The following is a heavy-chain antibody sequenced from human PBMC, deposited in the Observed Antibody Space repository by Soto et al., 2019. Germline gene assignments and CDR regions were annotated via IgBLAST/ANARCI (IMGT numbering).Heavy chain of an antibody. CDR1: GGSISSYY. V-gene: IGHV4-59*01. CDR3: ARETGLVPAAMGYYYYYYMDV. J-gene: IGHJ6*03. D-gene: IGHD2-2*01. Sequence: SETLSLTCTVSGGSISSYYWSWIRQPPGKGLEWIGYIYYSGSTNYNPSLKSRVTISVDTSKNQFSLKLSSVTAADTAVYYCARETGLVPAAMGYYYYYYMDVWGKGTTVTVSS. CDR2: IYYSGST.